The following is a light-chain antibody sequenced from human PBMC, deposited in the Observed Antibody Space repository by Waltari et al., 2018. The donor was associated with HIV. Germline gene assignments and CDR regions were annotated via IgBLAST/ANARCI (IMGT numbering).Light chain of an antibody. CDR2: GAS. Sequence: EIVLTQSPGTRSLSPGDRATLSCRSSQSFYSNSLSWYQQKPGQAPRLLTYGASHRDTRIPDRFGVSGSGTDVTLTISRLEPEDCAVDYGQQGGVSPPWKFGQGTKVELK. V-gene: IGKV3-20*01. CDR1: QSFYSNS. CDR3: QQGGVSPPWK. J-gene: IGKJ1*01.